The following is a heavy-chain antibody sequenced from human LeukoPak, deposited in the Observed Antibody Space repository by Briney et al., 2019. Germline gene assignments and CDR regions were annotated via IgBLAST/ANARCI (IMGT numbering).Heavy chain of an antibody. CDR3: ARPRSPLTIISSFDI. CDR1: GFTFISYA. V-gene: IGHV3-30*04. J-gene: IGHJ3*02. CDR2: ISFHGTDS. Sequence: PGTSLRLSCAASGFTFISYAIHWVRQAPGKGLEGVAVISFHGTDSFYADSVKGRFTISRDNSKDTLYLQMSSLRADDTAVCYCARPRSPLTIISSFDIWGQGTMVTVSS. D-gene: IGHD4/OR15-4a*01.